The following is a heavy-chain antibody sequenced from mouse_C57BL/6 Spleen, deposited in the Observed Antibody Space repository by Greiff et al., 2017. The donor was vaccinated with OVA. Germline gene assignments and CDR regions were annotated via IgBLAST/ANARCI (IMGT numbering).Heavy chain of an antibody. D-gene: IGHD2-5*01. V-gene: IGHV1-53*01. CDR2: INPSNGGT. Sequence: QVQLQQPGTELVKPGASVKLSCKASSYTFTSYWMHWVKQRPGQGLEWIGNINPSNGGTNYNEKFKSKATLTVDKSSSTAYMQLSSLTSEDSAVYYCARGVYSNYWYFDVWGTGTTVTVSS. J-gene: IGHJ1*03. CDR3: ARGVYSNYWYFDV. CDR1: SYTFTSYW.